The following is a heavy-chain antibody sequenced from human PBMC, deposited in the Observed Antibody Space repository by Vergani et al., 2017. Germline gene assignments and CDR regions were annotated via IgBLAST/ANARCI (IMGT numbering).Heavy chain of an antibody. CDR1: GFTFTSAW. CDR2: ISGSGGST. Sequence: VYVVESGGTLVKPGESLRLSCAASGFTFTSAWMSWVRQAPGKGLEWVSAISGSGGSTYYADSVKGRFTISRDNSKNTLYLQMNSLRAEDTAVYYCAKVEVVPAATGAIYFQHWGQGTLVTVSS. J-gene: IGHJ1*01. D-gene: IGHD2-2*01. V-gene: IGHV3-23*04. CDR3: AKVEVVPAATGAIYFQH.